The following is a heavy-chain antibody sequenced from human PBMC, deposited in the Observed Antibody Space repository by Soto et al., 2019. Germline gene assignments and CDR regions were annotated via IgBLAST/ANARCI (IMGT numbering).Heavy chain of an antibody. J-gene: IGHJ4*02. Sequence: PSETLSLTCTVSGGSISSSSYYWGWIRQPPGKGLEWIGSIYYSGSTYYNPSLKSQVTISVDTSKNQFSLKLSSVTAADTAVYYCAGHLGYCSGGSCSRAPFDYWGQGTLVTVSS. CDR3: AGHLGYCSGGSCSRAPFDY. CDR1: GGSISSSSYY. CDR2: IYYSGST. V-gene: IGHV4-39*01. D-gene: IGHD2-15*01.